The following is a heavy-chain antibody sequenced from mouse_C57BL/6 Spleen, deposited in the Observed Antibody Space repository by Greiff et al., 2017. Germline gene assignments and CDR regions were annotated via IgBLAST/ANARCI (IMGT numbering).Heavy chain of an antibody. Sequence: QVQLQQSGAELVKPGASVKISCKASGYAFSSYWMNWVKQRPGKGLEWIGQIYPGDGDTNYNGKFKGKATLTADKSSSTAYMQLSSLTSEDSAVYFCARRNYDYYYFDYWGQGTTLTVSS. CDR1: GYAFSSYW. J-gene: IGHJ2*01. V-gene: IGHV1-80*01. CDR3: ARRNYDYYYFDY. D-gene: IGHD2-4*01. CDR2: IYPGDGDT.